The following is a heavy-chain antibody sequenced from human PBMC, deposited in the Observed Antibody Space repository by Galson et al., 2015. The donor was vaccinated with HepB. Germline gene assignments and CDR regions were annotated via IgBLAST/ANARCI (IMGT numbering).Heavy chain of an antibody. CDR1: GYTFTSYD. V-gene: IGHV1-8*01. CDR3: ARGRLVVVPAAPRFDP. D-gene: IGHD2-2*01. Sequence: SVKVSCKASGYTFTSYDINWVRQATGQGLEWMGWMNPNSGNTGYAQKFQGRVTMTRNTSISTAYMELSSLRSEDTAVYYCARGRLVVVPAAPRFDPWGQGTLVTVSS. J-gene: IGHJ5*02. CDR2: MNPNSGNT.